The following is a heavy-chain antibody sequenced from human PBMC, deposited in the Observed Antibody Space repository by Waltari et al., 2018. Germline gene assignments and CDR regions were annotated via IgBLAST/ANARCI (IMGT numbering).Heavy chain of an antibody. D-gene: IGHD3-16*01. J-gene: IGHJ4*02. Sequence: QAQGKGLEWVSNISSSGNKAYYADSVKGRFTISRDNSQMMLSLEVNSLRVEDTATYYCAKGGGYGPFALSWIHCDYWGLGALVTVSS. CDR2: ISSSGNKA. CDR3: AKGGGYGPFALSWIHCDY. V-gene: IGHV3-23*01.